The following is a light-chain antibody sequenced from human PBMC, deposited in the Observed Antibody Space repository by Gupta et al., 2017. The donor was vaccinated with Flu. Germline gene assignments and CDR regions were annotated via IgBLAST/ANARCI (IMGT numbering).Light chain of an antibody. J-gene: IGLJ1*01. CDR3: QSYDSSLSALYV. V-gene: IGLV1-40*01. CDR1: SSNIGVYD. CDR2: GNS. Sequence: QSVLTQPPSVSGAPGQRVTISCTGSSSNIGVYDVHWYQQLPGTAPKLLIYGNSNRPSGFPDRFSGSKSGTSASLAISGLQAEDEADYYCQSYDSSLSALYVFGTGTKVTVL.